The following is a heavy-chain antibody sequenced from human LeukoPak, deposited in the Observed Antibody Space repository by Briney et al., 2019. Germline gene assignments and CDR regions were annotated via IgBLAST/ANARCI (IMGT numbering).Heavy chain of an antibody. CDR1: GYTFTGYY. D-gene: IGHD3-3*01. J-gene: IGHJ3*02. Sequence: ASVKVSCKASGYTFTGYYMHWVRQAPGQGLEWMGRINPNSGGTNYAQKFQGRVTMTRDTSISTAYMELSRLRSDDTAVYYCARCREWTDDFDIWGQGTMVTVSS. CDR2: INPNSGGT. V-gene: IGHV1-2*06. CDR3: ARCREWTDDFDI.